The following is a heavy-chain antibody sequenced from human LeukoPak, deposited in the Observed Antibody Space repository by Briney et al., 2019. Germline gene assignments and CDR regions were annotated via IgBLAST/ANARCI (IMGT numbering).Heavy chain of an antibody. CDR2: FDPEDGET. CDR1: GYTITELS. CDR3: ATDLSGYSSGWFDP. Sequence: ASVKVSCKVSGYTITELSMHWVRQAPGKGLEWMGGFDPEDGETIYAQKFQGRVTMTEDTSTDTAYMELSSLRSEDTAVYYCATDLSGYSSGWFDPWGQGTLVTVSS. J-gene: IGHJ5*02. V-gene: IGHV1-24*01. D-gene: IGHD6-19*01.